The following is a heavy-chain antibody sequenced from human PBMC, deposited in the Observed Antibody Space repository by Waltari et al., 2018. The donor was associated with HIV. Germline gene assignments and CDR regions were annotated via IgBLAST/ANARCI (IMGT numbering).Heavy chain of an antibody. Sequence: QVQLVESGGGVVRHGRSLRLSCAASGLRVSRSGMPWARQAPGKGLEWVAVIWHDGSKKYYAGSVKGRFTVSRDTSKNTLYLEMNRLRAEDTAVYHCARDPGTLLIAVAGAFDYWGPGIPVTVSS. CDR3: ARDPGTLLIAVAGAFDY. D-gene: IGHD6-19*01. CDR1: GLRVSRSG. CDR2: IWHDGSKK. J-gene: IGHJ4*02. V-gene: IGHV3-33*01.